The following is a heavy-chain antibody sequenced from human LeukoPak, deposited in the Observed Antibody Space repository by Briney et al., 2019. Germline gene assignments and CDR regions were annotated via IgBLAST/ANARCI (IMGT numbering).Heavy chain of an antibody. Sequence: PGGSLRLSCAASGFTFRSYWMAWVRQAPGKGLEWVANIKAYEIAKHQADSVKGRFTISRDNAQNSVYLQMSSLSGEDTAVYYCARDVGRSLDYWGPGNLFTVSS. J-gene: IGHJ4*02. CDR2: IKAYEIAK. D-gene: IGHD1-14*01. CDR1: GFTFRSYW. CDR3: ARDVGRSLDY. V-gene: IGHV3-7*01.